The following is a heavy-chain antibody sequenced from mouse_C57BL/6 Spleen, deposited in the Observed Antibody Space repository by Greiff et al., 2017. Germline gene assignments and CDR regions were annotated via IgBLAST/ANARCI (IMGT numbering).Heavy chain of an antibody. CDR2: IDPEDGET. Sequence: VQLQQSGAELVKPGASVKLSCTASGFNIKDYYMHWVKQRTEQGLEWIGRIDPEDGETKYAPKFQVKATITADTSSNTAYLQLSSLTSEDTAVYYCARSPYPSEYFDVWGTGTTVTVSS. V-gene: IGHV14-2*01. CDR3: ARSPYPSEYFDV. CDR1: GFNIKDYY. J-gene: IGHJ1*03.